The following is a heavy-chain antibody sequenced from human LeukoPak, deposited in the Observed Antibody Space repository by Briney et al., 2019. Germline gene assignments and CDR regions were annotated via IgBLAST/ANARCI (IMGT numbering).Heavy chain of an antibody. Sequence: GGSLRLSCAASGFAFSSHSMNWVRQAPGKGLEWVSSIASSSSHIYYADSVKGRFTISRDNGKNSLYLQMNSLRAEDTAVYYCARGSSADTTMGDYWGLGTLVTVSS. CDR1: GFAFSSHS. CDR2: IASSSSHI. V-gene: IGHV3-21*01. CDR3: ARGSSADTTMGDY. D-gene: IGHD5-18*01. J-gene: IGHJ4*02.